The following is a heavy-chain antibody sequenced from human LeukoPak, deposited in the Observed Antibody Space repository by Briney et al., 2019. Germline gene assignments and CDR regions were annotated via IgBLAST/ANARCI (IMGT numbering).Heavy chain of an antibody. CDR3: AKYAPPTTVVTRYFDY. D-gene: IGHD4-23*01. J-gene: IGHJ4*02. Sequence: GGSLRLSCAASGFTFSDYYMSWIRQAPGKGLEWVSFISNSGTIIYSADSVKGRFTISRDNAKNSLHLQMSSLRAEDTAVYYCAKYAPPTTVVTRYFDYWGQGTPVTVSS. CDR2: ISNSGTII. CDR1: GFTFSDYY. V-gene: IGHV3-11*01.